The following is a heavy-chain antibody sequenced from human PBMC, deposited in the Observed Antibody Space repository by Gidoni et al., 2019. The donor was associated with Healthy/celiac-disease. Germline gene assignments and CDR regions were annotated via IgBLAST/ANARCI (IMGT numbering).Heavy chain of an antibody. CDR1: GFNFSSYG. J-gene: IGHJ3*02. V-gene: IGHV3-33*01. CDR3: ASDNSRSWAFDI. Sequence: QVQLVESGGGVVQPGRSLRLSGAEAGFNFSSYGMHWVRQAPGKGLEWVAVIWYDGSNKYYADSVKGRFTTSRDNSKNTLYLQMNSLRAEDTAVYYCASDNSRSWAFDIWGQGTMVTVSS. D-gene: IGHD6-13*01. CDR2: IWYDGSNK.